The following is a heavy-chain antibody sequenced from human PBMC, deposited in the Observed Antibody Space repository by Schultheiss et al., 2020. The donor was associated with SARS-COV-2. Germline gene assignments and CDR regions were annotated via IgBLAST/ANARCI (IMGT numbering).Heavy chain of an antibody. CDR1: GGSISSYY. CDR2: IYYSGST. J-gene: IGHJ2*01. Sequence: SETLSLTCTVSGGSISSYYWSWIRQHPGKGLEWIGYIYYSGSTNYNPSLKSRVTISVDTSKNQFSLKLSSVTAADTAVYYCARDFRRSDFWSGNAHWYFDLWGRGTLITVSS. CDR3: ARDFRRSDFWSGNAHWYFDL. D-gene: IGHD3-3*01. V-gene: IGHV4-59*01.